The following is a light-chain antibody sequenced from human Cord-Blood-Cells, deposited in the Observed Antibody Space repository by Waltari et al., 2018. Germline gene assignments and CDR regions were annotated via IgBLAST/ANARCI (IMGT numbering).Light chain of an antibody. CDR3: CTYAGSSTGV. Sequence: QSALTQPASVSGSPGQSITISCTGTSSDVGSYNLVSWHQQHPGKAPKLMIYEVSKRPSGVSNRFSGSKCGNTASLTISGLQAEDEADYYCCTYAGSSTGVVGGGTKLTVL. V-gene: IGLV2-23*02. CDR1: SSDVGSYNL. J-gene: IGLJ3*02. CDR2: EVS.